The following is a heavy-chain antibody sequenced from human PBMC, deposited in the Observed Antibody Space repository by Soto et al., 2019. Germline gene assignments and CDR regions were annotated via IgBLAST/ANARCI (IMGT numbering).Heavy chain of an antibody. CDR2: ITANSGST. D-gene: IGHD3-10*01. CDR1: GFTFSSYA. CDR3: AKSPELPKRYFDY. Sequence: GGSLRLSCAASGFTFSSYAMVWVRQAPGKGLEWVSTITANSGSTAYGDSVKGRFTISRDNSKSTLYLQMISLRVEDTAAYYCAKSPELPKRYFDYWGQGTLVTVSS. J-gene: IGHJ4*02. V-gene: IGHV3-23*01.